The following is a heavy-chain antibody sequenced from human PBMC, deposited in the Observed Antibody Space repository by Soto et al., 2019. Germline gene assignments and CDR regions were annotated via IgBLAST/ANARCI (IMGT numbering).Heavy chain of an antibody. CDR3: ARILPAPIVVVPAATAGYYMDV. CDR1: GGSFSGYY. D-gene: IGHD2-2*01. V-gene: IGHV4-34*01. CDR2: INHSGST. Sequence: SETLSLTCAVYGGSFSGYYWSWIRQPPGKGLEWIGEINHSGSTNYNPSLKSRVTISVDTSKNQFSLKLSSVTAADTAVYYCARILPAPIVVVPAATAGYYMDVWGKGTTVTVSS. J-gene: IGHJ6*03.